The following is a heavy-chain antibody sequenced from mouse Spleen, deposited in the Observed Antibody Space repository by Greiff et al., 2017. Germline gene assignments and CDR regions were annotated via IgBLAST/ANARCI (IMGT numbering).Heavy chain of an antibody. D-gene: IGHD4-1*01. Sequence: EVKLVESGGGLVKPGGSLKLSCAASGFTFSDYGMHWVRQAPEKGLEWVAYISSGSSTIYYADTVKGRFTISRDNAKNTLFLQMTSLRSEDTAMYYCARGLGQAMDYWGQGTSVTVSS. J-gene: IGHJ4*01. CDR2: ISSGSSTI. CDR1: GFTFSDYG. V-gene: IGHV5-17*01. CDR3: ARGLGQAMDY.